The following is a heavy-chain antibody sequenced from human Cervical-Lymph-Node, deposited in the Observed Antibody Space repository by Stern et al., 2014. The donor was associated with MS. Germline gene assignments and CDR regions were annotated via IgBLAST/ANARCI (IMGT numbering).Heavy chain of an antibody. CDR1: GFIFTTYG. D-gene: IGHD1-26*01. Sequence: QVQLVQSGGGVVQPGRSLRLSCAASGFIFTTYGLHWVRQAPGKGLEWVARISYDGSDIDYADSVTGRFTISRDNSKNTLSLQMNNMTDEDTAVFYCAGSQWEQTHLAYWGQGTLVIVSS. J-gene: IGHJ4*02. CDR3: AGSQWEQTHLAY. CDR2: ISYDGSDI. V-gene: IGHV3-30-3*01.